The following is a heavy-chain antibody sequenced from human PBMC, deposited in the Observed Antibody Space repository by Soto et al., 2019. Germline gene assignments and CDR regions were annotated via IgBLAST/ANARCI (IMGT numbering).Heavy chain of an antibody. CDR2: VNPSLGRT. Sequence: GASVKVSCKASGYTLTATPMHWVRQAPGQGLEWMGIVNPSLGRTNYAQKFQDRVAMTWDTSTSTFYMELSSLRSDDTAVYYCARAPYSSTSFFFDFWGQGTLVTVSS. CDR1: GYTLTATP. V-gene: IGHV1-46*01. CDR3: ARAPYSSTSFFFDF. D-gene: IGHD2-2*01. J-gene: IGHJ4*02.